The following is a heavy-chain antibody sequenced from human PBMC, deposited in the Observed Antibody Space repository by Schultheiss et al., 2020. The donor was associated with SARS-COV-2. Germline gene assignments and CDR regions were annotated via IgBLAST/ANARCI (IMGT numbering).Heavy chain of an antibody. CDR1: GFTFSSYW. V-gene: IGHV3-48*04. CDR2: ISSSDSTI. CDR3: ARNAARLITRAQFDY. J-gene: IGHJ4*02. Sequence: GGSLRLSCAASGFTFSSYWMHWVRQAPGKGLVWVSYISSSDSTIYYADSVKGRFTISRDNAKNSLYLQMNSLRAEDTAVYYCARNAARLITRAQFDYWGQGTLVTVSS. D-gene: IGHD6-6*01.